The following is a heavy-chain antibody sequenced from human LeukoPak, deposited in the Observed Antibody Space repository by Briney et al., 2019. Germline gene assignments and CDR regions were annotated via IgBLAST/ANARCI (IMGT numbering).Heavy chain of an antibody. CDR3: AKDLRGYSSSWYVLPQPDY. V-gene: IGHV3-30*02. Sequence: PGGSLRLSCAASGFTFSSYGMHWVRQAPGKGLEWVAFIRYDGSNKYYADSVKGRFTISRDNSKNTLYLQMNSPRAEDTAVYYCAKDLRGYSSSWYVLPQPDYWGQGTLVTVSS. D-gene: IGHD6-13*01. J-gene: IGHJ4*02. CDR2: IRYDGSNK. CDR1: GFTFSSYG.